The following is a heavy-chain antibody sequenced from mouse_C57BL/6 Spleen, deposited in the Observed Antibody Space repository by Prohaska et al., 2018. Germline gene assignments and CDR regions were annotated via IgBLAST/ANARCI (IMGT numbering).Heavy chain of an antibody. Sequence: EVKLVESGGGLVQPGGSLKLSCAASGFTFSDYGMAWVRQAPRKGPEWVAFISNLAYSIYYADTVTGRFTISRENAKNTLYLEMSSLRSEDTAMYYCARHQPNYFDYWGQGTTLTVSS. V-gene: IGHV5-15*01. CDR3: ARHQPNYFDY. J-gene: IGHJ2*01. D-gene: IGHD5-1*01. CDR2: ISNLAYSI. CDR1: GFTFSDYG.